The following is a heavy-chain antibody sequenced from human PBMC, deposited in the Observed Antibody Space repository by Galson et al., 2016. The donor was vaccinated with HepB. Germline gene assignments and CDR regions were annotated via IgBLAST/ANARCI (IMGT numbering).Heavy chain of an antibody. Sequence: SVKVSCKASEGTFNSYAFNWVRQAPGQGLEWMGMITPIFGSTDYPQKFQGRVVMTADESTNTAFMELRSLTSEDTAVYYCATFGPYDSRGYYYGARGFDMWGQGTLVTVTS. D-gene: IGHD3-22*01. J-gene: IGHJ3*02. CDR2: ITPIFGST. CDR3: ATFGPYDSRGYYYGARGFDM. V-gene: IGHV1-69*13. CDR1: EGTFNSYA.